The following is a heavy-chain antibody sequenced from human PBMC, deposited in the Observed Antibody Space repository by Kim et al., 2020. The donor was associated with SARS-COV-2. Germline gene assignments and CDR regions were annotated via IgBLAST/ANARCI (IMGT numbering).Heavy chain of an antibody. CDR1: GGSISSSSYY. Sequence: SETLSLTCTVSGGSISSSSYYWGWIRQPPGKGLEWIGSIYYSGSTYYNPSLKSRVTISVDTSKNQFSLKLSSVTAADTAVYYCARHSDGRKDSSGYYFSHYYYYGMDVWGQGTTVTVSS. CDR2: IYYSGST. D-gene: IGHD3-22*01. V-gene: IGHV4-39*01. J-gene: IGHJ6*02. CDR3: ARHSDGRKDSSGYYFSHYYYYGMDV.